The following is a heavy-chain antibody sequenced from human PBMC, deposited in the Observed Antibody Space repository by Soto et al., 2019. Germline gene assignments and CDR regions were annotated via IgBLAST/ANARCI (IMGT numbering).Heavy chain of an antibody. Sequence: VASVKVSCKASGGTFSSYAISWVRQAPGQGLEWMGGIIPIFGTANYAQKFQGRVTITADESTSTAYMELSSLRSEDTAVYYCARNQYYYDSRGYLYYFDYWGQGTLVTVSS. CDR2: IIPIFGTA. V-gene: IGHV1-69*13. CDR3: ARNQYYYDSRGYLYYFDY. J-gene: IGHJ4*02. D-gene: IGHD3-22*01. CDR1: GGTFSSYA.